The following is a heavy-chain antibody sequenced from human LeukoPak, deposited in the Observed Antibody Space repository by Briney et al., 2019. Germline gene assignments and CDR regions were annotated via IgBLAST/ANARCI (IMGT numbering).Heavy chain of an antibody. J-gene: IGHJ6*03. Sequence: GGSLRLSRAASAFSLSTYSMNWVRQTPGEGLEWLSHISVSGTIHYADSVKGRFSISRDNGRNSVSLQMNRLRVGDTGVYFCATAPRGASDYIDVWGRGTTVSVSS. CDR1: AFSLSTYS. CDR3: ATAPRGASDYIDV. V-gene: IGHV3-48*01. D-gene: IGHD1-26*01. CDR2: ISVSGTI.